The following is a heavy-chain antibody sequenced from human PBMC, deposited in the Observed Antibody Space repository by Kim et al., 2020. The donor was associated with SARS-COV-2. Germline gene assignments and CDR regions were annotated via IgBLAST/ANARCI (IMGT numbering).Heavy chain of an antibody. CDR2: ISYDGSNK. V-gene: IGHV3-30*04. CDR1: GFTFSSYA. CDR3: ASNGDGDYLDY. D-gene: IGHD3-10*01. J-gene: IGHJ4*02. Sequence: GGSLRLSCAASGFTFSSYAMHWVRQAPGKGLEWVAVISYDGSNKYYADSVKGRFTISRDNSKNTLYLQMNSLRAEDTAVYYCASNGDGDYLDYWGQGTLVTVSS.